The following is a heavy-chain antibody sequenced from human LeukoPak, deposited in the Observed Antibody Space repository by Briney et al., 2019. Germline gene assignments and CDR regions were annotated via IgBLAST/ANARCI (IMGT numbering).Heavy chain of an antibody. J-gene: IGHJ4*02. V-gene: IGHV4-34*01. CDR3: ARDIVATMSRGSFDY. D-gene: IGHD5-12*01. Sequence: SETLSLTCAVYGGSFSGYFWSWIRQPPGKGLEWIGEINHSGSTNYNPSLKSRVTISVDTSKNQFSLKLSSVTPEDTAVYYCARDIVATMSRGSFDYWGQGTLVTVSS. CDR2: INHSGST. CDR1: GGSFSGYF.